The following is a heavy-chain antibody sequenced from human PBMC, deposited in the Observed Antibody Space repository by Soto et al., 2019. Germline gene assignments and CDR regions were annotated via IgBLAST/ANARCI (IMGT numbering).Heavy chain of an antibody. CDR1: GFTVSSNY. D-gene: IGHD3-9*01. CDR2: IYSGGST. Sequence: GGSLRLSCAASGFTVSSNYMSWVRQAPGKGLEWVSVIYSGGSTYYADSVKGRFTISRDNSKNTLYLQMNSLRAEDTAVYYRAGEYYDILTGYFIPFDYWGQGTLVTVSS. V-gene: IGHV3-53*01. CDR3: AGEYYDILTGYFIPFDY. J-gene: IGHJ4*02.